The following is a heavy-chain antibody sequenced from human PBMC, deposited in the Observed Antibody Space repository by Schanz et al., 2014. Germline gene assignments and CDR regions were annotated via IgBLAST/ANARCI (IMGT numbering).Heavy chain of an antibody. CDR1: GDTFSKYN. D-gene: IGHD3-10*01. CDR2: IIPILGIA. Sequence: QVQLVQSGPEVKKPGSSVKVSCQAFGDTFSKYNIMWVRQVPGQGLEWMGRIIPILGIANYAQKFQGRVTITADKSTFTAYMELSSLRSDDTAVFYCARDPSFSMVRGVIIDSYYYGMDVWGQGTTVTVSS. CDR3: ARDPSFSMVRGVIIDSYYYGMDV. V-gene: IGHV1-69*08. J-gene: IGHJ6*02.